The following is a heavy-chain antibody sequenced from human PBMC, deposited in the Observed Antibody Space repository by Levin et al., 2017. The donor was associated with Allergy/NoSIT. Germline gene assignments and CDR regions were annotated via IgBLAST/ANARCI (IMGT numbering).Heavy chain of an antibody. J-gene: IGHJ4*02. CDR1: GYSLSSGYY. V-gene: IGHV4-38-2*01. CDR3: ARCTFPGSGSYPYYFDY. CDR2: IYHSGRP. D-gene: IGHD1-26*01. Sequence: SQTLSLTCAVSGYSLSSGYYWGWIRQPPGKGLEWIGRIYHSGRPYYHPPLTSRVTMSLDTSKSQVSLRLSSVTAADTAVYYCARCTFPGSGSYPYYFDYWGQGTLVTVSS.